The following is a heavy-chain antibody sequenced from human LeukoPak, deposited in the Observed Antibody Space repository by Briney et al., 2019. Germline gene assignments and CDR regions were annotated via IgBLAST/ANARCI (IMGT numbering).Heavy chain of an antibody. CDR3: ARDGTSTDDY. J-gene: IGHJ4*02. CDR1: GYTLTDYY. V-gene: IGHV1-18*04. D-gene: IGHD2-2*01. CDR2: ISGNNDNP. Sequence: ASVKVSCKASGYTLTDYYMHWVRQAPGQGLEWMGWISGNNDNPNYGQKFQGRFTMTTDSSTSTAYMELRNLRSDDTAVYYCARDGTSTDDYWGQGTRVTVSS.